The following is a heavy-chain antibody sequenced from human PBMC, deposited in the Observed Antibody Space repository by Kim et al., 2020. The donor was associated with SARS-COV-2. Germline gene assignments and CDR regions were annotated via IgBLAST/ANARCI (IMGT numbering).Heavy chain of an antibody. J-gene: IGHJ4*02. CDR1: GGSFSGYY. D-gene: IGHD2-21*02. CDR2: INHSGST. V-gene: IGHV4-34*01. CDR3: ARKVVTAIYYFDY. Sequence: SETLSLTCAVYGGSFSGYYWSWIRQPPGKGLEWIGEINHSGSTNYNPSLKSRVTISVDTSKNQFSLKLSSVTAADTAVYYCARKVVTAIYYFDYCGQGTL.